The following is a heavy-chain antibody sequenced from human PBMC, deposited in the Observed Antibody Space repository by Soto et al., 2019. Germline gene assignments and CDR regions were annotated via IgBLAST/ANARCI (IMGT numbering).Heavy chain of an antibody. CDR3: ARGGYSGYDRTVDY. CDR1: GFTFSSYS. D-gene: IGHD5-12*01. CDR2: ISSSSSTI. Sequence: GGSLRLSCAASGFTFSSYSMNWVRQAPGKGLEWVSYISSSSSTIYYADSVKGRFTISRDNAKNSLYLQMNSLRAEDTAVYYCARGGYSGYDRTVDYWGQGTLVTVSS. V-gene: IGHV3-48*01. J-gene: IGHJ4*02.